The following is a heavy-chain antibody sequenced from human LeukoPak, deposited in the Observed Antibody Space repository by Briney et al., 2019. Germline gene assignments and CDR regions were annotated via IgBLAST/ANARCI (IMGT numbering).Heavy chain of an antibody. CDR1: GGSISSSNW. J-gene: IGHJ3*02. D-gene: IGHD1-26*01. V-gene: IGHV4-4*02. CDR2: IYHSGST. CDR3: ARGPPMELRRRELLLMYAFDI. Sequence: PSETLSLTCAVSGGSISSSNWWSWVRPPPGKGLEWIGEIYHSGSTNYNPSLKSRVTISIDKSKKQFSLKLSSVTAADTAVYYCARGPPMELRRRELLLMYAFDIWGQGTMVTVSS.